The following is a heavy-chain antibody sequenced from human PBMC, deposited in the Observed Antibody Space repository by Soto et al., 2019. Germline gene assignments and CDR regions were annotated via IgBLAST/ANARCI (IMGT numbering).Heavy chain of an antibody. Sequence: SETLSLTCTVSGGSISSYYWSWIRQPPGKGLELIGYMYYSGNTNYNPSLKSRVTISVDTPKNQFSLKLSSVTAADTAVYYCARILGFCSSTSCYPRFDPWGQGSLVTVSS. J-gene: IGHJ5*02. CDR1: GGSISSYY. CDR2: MYYSGNT. D-gene: IGHD2-2*01. V-gene: IGHV4-59*01. CDR3: ARILGFCSSTSCYPRFDP.